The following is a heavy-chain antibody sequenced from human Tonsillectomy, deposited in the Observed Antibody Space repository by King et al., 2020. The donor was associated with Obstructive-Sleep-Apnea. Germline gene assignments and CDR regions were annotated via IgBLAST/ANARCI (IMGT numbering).Heavy chain of an antibody. CDR3: ARDEGDGGIYAFDI. V-gene: IGHV4-31*03. CDR1: GVSITRGVYY. Sequence: QLQESGPGLVKPSQTLSLTCTVSGVSITRGVYYWNWIRQYPGKGLEWIGYVDYTGTSYYNSSLKSRVTISADMSKNQFTLKLTSVTAADTAVYFCARDEGDGGIYAFDIWGQGTMVTVSS. J-gene: IGHJ3*02. D-gene: IGHD4-23*01. CDR2: VDYTGTS.